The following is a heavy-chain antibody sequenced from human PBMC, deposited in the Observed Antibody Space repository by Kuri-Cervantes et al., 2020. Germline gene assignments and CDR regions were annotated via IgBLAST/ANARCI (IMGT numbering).Heavy chain of an antibody. CDR2: ISSSSSYI. CDR1: GFTFSSYS. CDR3: ARSRYCSSTSCYAGRGYYFDY. Sequence: GGSLRLSCAASGFTFSSYSMNWVRQAPGKGLEWVSSISSSSSYIYYADSVKGRFTISRDNAKNSLYLQMNSLRAEDTAVYYCARSRYCSSTSCYAGRGYYFDYWGQGTLVTVSS. D-gene: IGHD2-2*01. V-gene: IGHV3-21*01. J-gene: IGHJ4*02.